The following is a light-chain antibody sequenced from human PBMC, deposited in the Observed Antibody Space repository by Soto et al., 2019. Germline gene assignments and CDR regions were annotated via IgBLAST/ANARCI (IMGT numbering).Light chain of an antibody. CDR2: DAS. J-gene: IGKJ5*01. CDR3: QHRSSWPVS. V-gene: IGKV3-11*01. Sequence: EIVLTQSPATLSLSPGERATLSCRASQSVYIYLAWYQQKPGQSPRLLIYDASNRATGIPARFSGSGPGTDFTPTISSLEPEDFAVYYCQHRSSWPVSFGQGTRLEIK. CDR1: QSVYIY.